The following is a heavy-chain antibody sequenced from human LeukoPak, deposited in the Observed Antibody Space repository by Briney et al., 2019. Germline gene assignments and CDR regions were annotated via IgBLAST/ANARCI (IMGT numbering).Heavy chain of an antibody. V-gene: IGHV4-61*01. CDR3: ARVTGYMIGDYFDY. J-gene: IGHJ4*02. Sequence: PSETLSLTCTGSGGSISSSSYYWSWIRQPPGKGLEWIGYIYYSGCTNYNPSLKSRVTISVDTSKNQFSLKLRSVTAADTAVYYCARVTGYMIGDYFDYWGQGTLVTVSS. D-gene: IGHD3-22*01. CDR2: IYYSGCT. CDR1: GGSISSSSYY.